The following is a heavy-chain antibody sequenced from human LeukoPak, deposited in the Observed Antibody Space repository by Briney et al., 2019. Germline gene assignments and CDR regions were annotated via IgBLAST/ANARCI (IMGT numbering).Heavy chain of an antibody. D-gene: IGHD6-6*01. CDR1: GGSISSNYYY. CDR3: ARDNSSSSGYY. Sequence: SETLSLTCTVSGGSISSNYYYWGWIRQPPGKGLEWIGSIYYSGHTYYNPSLKSRVTISVDTSNNQFSLKLSSVTAADTAVYYCARDNSSSSGYYWGQGTLVTVSS. J-gene: IGHJ4*02. CDR2: IYYSGHT. V-gene: IGHV4-39*07.